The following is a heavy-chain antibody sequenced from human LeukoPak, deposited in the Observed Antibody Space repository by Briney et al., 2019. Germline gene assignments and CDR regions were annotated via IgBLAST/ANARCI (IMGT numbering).Heavy chain of an antibody. J-gene: IGHJ4*02. D-gene: IGHD2-21*02. Sequence: ASVKVSCKASGGTFSSYAISWVRQAPGQGLEWMGWISAYNGNTNYAQKLQGRVTMTTDTSTSTAYMELRSLRSDDTAVYYCARDRGDYYFDYWGQGTLVTVSS. CDR1: GGTFSSYA. V-gene: IGHV1-18*01. CDR3: ARDRGDYYFDY. CDR2: ISAYNGNT.